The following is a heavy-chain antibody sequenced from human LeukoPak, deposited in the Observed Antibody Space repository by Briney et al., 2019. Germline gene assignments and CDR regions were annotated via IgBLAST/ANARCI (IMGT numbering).Heavy chain of an antibody. CDR3: AKTSDWGWGHNDY. J-gene: IGHJ4*02. CDR2: ISGDGGST. V-gene: IGHV3-43*02. Sequence: PGGSLRLSCAASGFTFDDYAMHWVRQAPGKGLEWVSLISGDGGSTYYADSVKGRFTISRDNSKNTLYLQMNSLRAEDTAVYYCAKTSDWGWGHNDYWGQGTLVTVSS. D-gene: IGHD3-16*01. CDR1: GFTFDDYA.